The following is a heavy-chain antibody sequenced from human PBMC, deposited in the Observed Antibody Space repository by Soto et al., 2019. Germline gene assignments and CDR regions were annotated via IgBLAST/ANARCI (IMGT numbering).Heavy chain of an antibody. D-gene: IGHD3-22*01. Sequence: EVQLLESGGDLIQPGGSLRLSCAASGFTFSSYAMSWVRQAPGKGLGWVSAISSSGGSTFYADSVKGRFTISRDNSRNTLYLQMNSLRAEDTAIYYFAKYQPMTQPRPYFDYWGQGTLVTVSS. J-gene: IGHJ4*02. CDR3: AKYQPMTQPRPYFDY. CDR1: GFTFSSYA. V-gene: IGHV3-23*01. CDR2: ISSSGGST.